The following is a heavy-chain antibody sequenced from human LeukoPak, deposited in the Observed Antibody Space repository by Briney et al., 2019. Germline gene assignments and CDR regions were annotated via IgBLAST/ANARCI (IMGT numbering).Heavy chain of an antibody. J-gene: IGHJ4*02. CDR1: GFTFSSYA. D-gene: IGHD6-19*01. CDR2: ISGSGGST. CDR3: AKLTLTRGSGWYLTMGGFDY. V-gene: IGHV3-23*01. Sequence: GGSLRLSCAASGFTFSSYAMGWVRQAPGKGLEWVSAISGSGGSTYYADSVKVRFTISRDNSKNTLYLQMNSLRAEDTAVYYCAKLTLTRGSGWYLTMGGFDYWGQGTLVTVSS.